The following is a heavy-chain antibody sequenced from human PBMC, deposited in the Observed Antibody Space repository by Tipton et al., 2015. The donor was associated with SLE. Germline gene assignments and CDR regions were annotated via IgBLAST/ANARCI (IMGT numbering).Heavy chain of an antibody. J-gene: IGHJ4*02. CDR1: GESLSGHY. D-gene: IGHD6-19*01. CDR3: AGTPWLVRFEY. CDR2: IYYSGTT. Sequence: TLSLTCTVDGESLSGHYWIWIRQSPGKGLEWLGSIYYSGTTYYNPSLKSRVTISVDTSKNQISLKLRSVTAADTAVYYCAGTPWLVRFEYWGQGTLVNVSP. V-gene: IGHV4-59*05.